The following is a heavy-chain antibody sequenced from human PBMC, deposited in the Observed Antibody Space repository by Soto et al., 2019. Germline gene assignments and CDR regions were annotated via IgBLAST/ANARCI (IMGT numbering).Heavy chain of an antibody. Sequence: GGSLRLSCAASGFTFSSYSMNWVRQAPGKGLEWLSYISFSGSTIYDADSVKGRFTISRDNAENSLYLKINSLRAEDMAVYYCARHPRTYSSSWSYYFDSWGQGTLVT. CDR3: ARHPRTYSSSWSYYFDS. V-gene: IGHV3-48*01. CDR2: ISFSGSTI. D-gene: IGHD6-13*01. CDR1: GFTFSSYS. J-gene: IGHJ4*02.